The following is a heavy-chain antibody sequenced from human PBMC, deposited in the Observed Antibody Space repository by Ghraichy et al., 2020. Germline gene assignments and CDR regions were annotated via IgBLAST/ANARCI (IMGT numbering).Heavy chain of an antibody. CDR2: RRNQARRYST. Sequence: GGSLRLSCTASGFTFKDHYIDWVRQAPGKGPEWVSRRRNQARRYSTEYAPSVTGRFTVSRDDSKNSVFLQMTTLKTEDTALYYCVRGFCTGGSCSIPRTYFFDPWGQGTLVTVSS. D-gene: IGHD2-15*01. CDR1: GFTFKDHY. CDR3: VRGFCTGGSCSIPRTYFFDP. J-gene: IGHJ5*02. V-gene: IGHV3-72*01.